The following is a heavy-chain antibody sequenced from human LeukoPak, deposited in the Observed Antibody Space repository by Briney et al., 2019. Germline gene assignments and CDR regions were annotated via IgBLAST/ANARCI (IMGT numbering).Heavy chain of an antibody. CDR1: GFTFSSYT. Sequence: GGSLRLSCAASGFTFSSYTMNWVRQAPGKGLGWVSSISTSTSNIYYADSVKGRFTISRDNAKSSLYLQMNSLRVEDTAVYYCAREAYTGFDLEAFDCWGQGTLVTVSS. CDR3: AREAYTGFDLEAFDC. V-gene: IGHV3-21*01. CDR2: ISTSTSNI. J-gene: IGHJ4*02. D-gene: IGHD5-12*01.